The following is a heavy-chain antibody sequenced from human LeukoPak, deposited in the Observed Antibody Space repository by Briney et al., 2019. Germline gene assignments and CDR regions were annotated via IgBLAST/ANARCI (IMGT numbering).Heavy chain of an antibody. V-gene: IGHV1-18*01. D-gene: IGHD6-13*01. CDR1: GYTFTTYG. J-gene: IGHJ3*02. CDR2: INTYNGNT. CDR3: ARDQWGSSWAGQTFDI. Sequence: ASVRVSCKASGYTFTTYGISWVRQAPGQGLEWMGWINTYNGNTDYAQNLQGRVTMTTDTSTTTAYMELRSLKSDGTAVYYCARDQWGSSWAGQTFDIWGQGTMVTVSS.